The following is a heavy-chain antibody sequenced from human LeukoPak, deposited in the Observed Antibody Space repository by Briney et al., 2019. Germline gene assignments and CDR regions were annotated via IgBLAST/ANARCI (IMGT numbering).Heavy chain of an antibody. V-gene: IGHV3-15*01. CDR1: GFTFSNAW. J-gene: IGHJ6*02. Sequence: GGSLRLSCAASGFTFSNAWMSWVRQAPGKGLEWVARIKSKTDGGTTDYAAHVKRRFTISRDDSKNTLYLQMNSLKTEDTAVYYCTTEYYDFWSGLYYYYGMDVWGQGTTVTVSS. CDR2: IKSKTDGGTT. CDR3: TTEYYDFWSGLYYYYGMDV. D-gene: IGHD3-3*01.